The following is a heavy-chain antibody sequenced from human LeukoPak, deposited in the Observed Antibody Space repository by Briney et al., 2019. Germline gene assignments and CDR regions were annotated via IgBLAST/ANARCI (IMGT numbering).Heavy chain of an antibody. V-gene: IGHV1-2*02. CDR2: INPNSGVT. J-gene: IGHJ4*02. CDR1: GYIFIGYY. D-gene: IGHD6-19*01. CDR3: ARSGAVAGG. Sequence: ASVKVSCKASGYIFIGYYMHWVRQAPGQGLEWMGWINPNSGVTNYVQKFQGRVTMTRDTSISTAYMELSRLRSDDTAVYYCARSGAVAGGWGQGTLVTVSS.